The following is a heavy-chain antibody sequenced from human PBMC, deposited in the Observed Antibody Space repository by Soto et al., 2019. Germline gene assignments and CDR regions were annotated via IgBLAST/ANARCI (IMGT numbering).Heavy chain of an antibody. Sequence: EVQLLESGGSLVQPGGSVRLSCAASGFTFSSYAMSWVRQAPGKGLEWVSGISDSGGSTYYADSVKGRFTISRDNSKNTLYLQMNSLRAEDTAVYYCANGCGGTCYSRIHYWGQGTLVTVSS. D-gene: IGHD2-15*01. CDR3: ANGCGGTCYSRIHY. V-gene: IGHV3-23*01. J-gene: IGHJ4*02. CDR1: GFTFSSYA. CDR2: ISDSGGST.